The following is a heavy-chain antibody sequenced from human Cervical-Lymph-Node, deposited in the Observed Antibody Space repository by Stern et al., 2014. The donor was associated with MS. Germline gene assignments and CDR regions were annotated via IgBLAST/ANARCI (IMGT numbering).Heavy chain of an antibody. Sequence: QVTLKESGPALVKPTQTLTLTCTFSGFSLSTSGMRVNWIRQPPGKALEWLARIDLDDDKFYSTSLKTRLTISKDTSKNQVVLTMTNMDPVDTATYYCARTTYCSGGSCYPDYWGPGTLVTVSS. CDR3: ARTTYCSGGSCYPDY. CDR2: IDLDDDK. CDR1: GFSLSTSGMR. J-gene: IGHJ4*02. D-gene: IGHD2-15*01. V-gene: IGHV2-70*04.